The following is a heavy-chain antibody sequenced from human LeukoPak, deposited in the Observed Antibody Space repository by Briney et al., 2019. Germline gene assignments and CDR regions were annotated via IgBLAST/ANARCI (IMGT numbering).Heavy chain of an antibody. CDR2: ISAYNGNT. CDR1: GYTFTSYG. Sequence: ASVKVSCKASGYTFTSYGISWVRQAPGQGLEWMGWISAYNGNTNYAQKLQGRVTMTTDTSTSTAYMELRSLRSDDTAVYYRAIKSSSWYYYGMDVWGQGTTVTVSS. D-gene: IGHD6-13*01. J-gene: IGHJ6*02. CDR3: AIKSSSWYYYGMDV. V-gene: IGHV1-18*01.